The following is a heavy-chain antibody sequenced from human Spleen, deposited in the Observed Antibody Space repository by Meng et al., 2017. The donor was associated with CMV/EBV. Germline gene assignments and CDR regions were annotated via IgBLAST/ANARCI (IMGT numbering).Heavy chain of an antibody. V-gene: IGHV3-7*01. D-gene: IGHD6-6*01. Sequence: GGSLRLSCVASGFTFSSYWMSWVRQAPGKGLEWVANIKRDGSEIDYVDSVKGRSTVSRDNAKKSLYLQMNSLGAEDTAVYYCVRGLIAFTADRPFDSWGQGTVVTVSS. CDR2: IKRDGSEI. J-gene: IGHJ4*02. CDR1: GFTFSSYW. CDR3: VRGLIAFTADRPFDS.